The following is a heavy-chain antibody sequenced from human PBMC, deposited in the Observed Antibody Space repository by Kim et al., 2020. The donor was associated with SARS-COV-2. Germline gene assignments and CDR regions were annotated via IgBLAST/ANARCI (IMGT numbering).Heavy chain of an antibody. V-gene: IGHV6-1*01. J-gene: IGHJ4*02. Sequence: KWTGDYAVSVKSHITNNPDTSKNQFSLQLNSVTPEDTAVYYCARSPGFDYWGQGTLVTVSS. CDR3: ARSPGFDY. CDR2: KWTG. D-gene: IGHD3-10*01.